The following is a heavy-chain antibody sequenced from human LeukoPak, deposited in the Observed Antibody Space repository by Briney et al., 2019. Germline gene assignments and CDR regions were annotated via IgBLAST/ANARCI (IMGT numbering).Heavy chain of an antibody. Sequence: GGSLRLSCAASGFTFSSYGMHWVRQAPGKGLEWVAFIRYDGTNKYYADSVKGRFTISRDNSKNTLYLQMNSLRAEDTAVYYCARGSSIAALNFDYWGQGTLVTVSS. CDR2: IRYDGTNK. V-gene: IGHV3-30*02. J-gene: IGHJ4*02. CDR3: ARGSSIAALNFDY. CDR1: GFTFSSYG. D-gene: IGHD6-6*01.